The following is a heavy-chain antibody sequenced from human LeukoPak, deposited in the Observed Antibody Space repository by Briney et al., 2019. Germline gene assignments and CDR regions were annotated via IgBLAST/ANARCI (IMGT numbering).Heavy chain of an antibody. CDR1: GFTFSSYA. V-gene: IGHV3-30*04. D-gene: IGHD6-19*01. CDR2: ISYDGSNK. J-gene: IGHJ4*02. CDR3: AKAARQWLVRSSIDY. Sequence: PGGSLRLSCAASGFTFSSYAMHWVRQAPGKGLEWVAVISYDGSNKYYADSVEGRFTISRDNSKNTLYLQMNSLRAEDTAVYYCAKAARQWLVRSSIDYWGQGTLVTVSS.